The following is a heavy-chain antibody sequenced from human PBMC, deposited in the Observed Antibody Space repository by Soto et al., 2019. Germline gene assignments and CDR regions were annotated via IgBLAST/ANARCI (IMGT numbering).Heavy chain of an antibody. Sequence: ASVKVSCKASGYTFTSYYMHWVRQAPGQGLEWMGIINPSGGSTSYAQKFQGRVTMTRDTSTSTVYMELSSLRSEDTAVYYCARDRIAVAASAVYYGMDVWGQGTTVTVSS. D-gene: IGHD6-19*01. CDR2: INPSGGST. V-gene: IGHV1-46*01. CDR3: ARDRIAVAASAVYYGMDV. CDR1: GYTFTSYY. J-gene: IGHJ6*02.